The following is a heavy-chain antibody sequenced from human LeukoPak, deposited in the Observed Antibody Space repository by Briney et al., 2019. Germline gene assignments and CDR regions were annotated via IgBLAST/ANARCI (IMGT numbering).Heavy chain of an antibody. CDR3: ARKPAIKYYDFWSGVGAFDI. J-gene: IGHJ3*02. CDR2: IYYSGST. V-gene: IGHV4-59*01. CDR1: GGSISSYY. Sequence: SETLSLTCTVSGGSISSYYWSWIRQPPGKGLEWIGYIYYSGSTNYNPSLKSRVTISVDTSKNQFSLKLSSVTAADTAVYYCARKPAIKYYDFWSGVGAFDIWGQGTMVTVSS. D-gene: IGHD3-3*01.